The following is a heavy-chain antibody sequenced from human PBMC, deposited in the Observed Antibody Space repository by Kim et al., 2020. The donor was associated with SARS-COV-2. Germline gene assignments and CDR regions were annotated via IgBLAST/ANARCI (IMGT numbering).Heavy chain of an antibody. V-gene: IGHV3-30*18. Sequence: GGSPRLSCAASGFTFNTYGMHWVRQAPGKGLEWVAVISYDGSNKYYADSVKGRFTISRDNSKNTLYLRMNSLRIEDTAVYYCAKSFSGSYFGYDYWGQGTLVTVSS. J-gene: IGHJ4*02. CDR3: AKSFSGSYFGYDY. D-gene: IGHD1-26*01. CDR2: ISYDGSNK. CDR1: GFTFNTYG.